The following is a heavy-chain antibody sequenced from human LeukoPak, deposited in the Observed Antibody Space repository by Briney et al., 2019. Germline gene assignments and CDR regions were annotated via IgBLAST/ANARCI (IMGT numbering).Heavy chain of an antibody. V-gene: IGHV4-59*01. CDR1: GGSISSYY. CDR3: ARADYGDYVTFDY. Sequence: SQTLSLTCTVSGGSISSYYWTWIRQPPGKGLEWIGYIYYIGRTNYNPSLKSRVTISVDTSKNQFSLKLSSVTAADTAVYYCARADYGDYVTFDYWGQGTLVTVSS. CDR2: IYYIGRT. J-gene: IGHJ4*02. D-gene: IGHD4-17*01.